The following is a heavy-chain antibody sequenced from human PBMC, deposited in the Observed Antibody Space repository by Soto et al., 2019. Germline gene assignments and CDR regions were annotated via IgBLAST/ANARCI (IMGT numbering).Heavy chain of an antibody. V-gene: IGHV4-59*08. CDR2: IYYSGST. J-gene: IGHJ4*02. CDR3: ARSVGYYSYYFDS. Sequence: PSETLSLTCTVSGGSISSYYWSWIRQPPGKGLEWIGYIYYSGSTNYNPSLKSRVTISVDTSKNQFSLKLSSVAAADTAVYYCARSVGYYSYYFDSWGKEPLVTVSS. CDR1: GGSISSYY. D-gene: IGHD3-22*01.